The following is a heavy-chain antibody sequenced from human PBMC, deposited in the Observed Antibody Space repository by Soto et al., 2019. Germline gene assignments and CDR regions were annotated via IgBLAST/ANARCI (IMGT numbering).Heavy chain of an antibody. CDR3: ARAHLRVTIEGYYYYGMDV. CDR2: IYYSGST. D-gene: IGHD4-4*01. J-gene: IGHJ6*02. Sequence: QVQLQESGPGLVKPSQTLSLTCTVSGGSISSGGYYWSWIRQHPGKGLEWIGYIYYSGSTYYNPSLKSRVTISVDTSKNQFSLKLSSVTAADTAVYYCARAHLRVTIEGYYYYGMDVWGQGTTVTVSS. CDR1: GGSISSGGYY. V-gene: IGHV4-31*03.